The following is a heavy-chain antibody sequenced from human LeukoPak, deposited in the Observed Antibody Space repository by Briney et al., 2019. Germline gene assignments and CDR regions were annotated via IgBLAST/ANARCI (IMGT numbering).Heavy chain of an antibody. CDR1: GGSISSSY. CDR2: VYHTGST. J-gene: IGHJ4*02. CDR3: ARAGDWNDVVDF. V-gene: IGHV4-59*07. D-gene: IGHD1-1*01. Sequence: SDTLSLTCTVSGGSISSSYWSWLRQPPGKGLEWIGYVYHTGSTNYNPSLKSRVTISIDTSKNQFSLKLNSVTAADTAVYYCARAGDWNDVVDFWGQGTLVTVSS.